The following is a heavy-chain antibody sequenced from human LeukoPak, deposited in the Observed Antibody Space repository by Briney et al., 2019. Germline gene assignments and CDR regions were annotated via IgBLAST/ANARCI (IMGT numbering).Heavy chain of an antibody. CDR3: AKSDCGSDGCKLLNY. V-gene: IGHV3-23*01. CDR1: GFTFNNYA. Sequence: GGSLRLSCAASGFTFNNYAMGWVRQPPGKGLEWLSAIDGGGDATKYADSVKGRFTISRDNSKNTLSLQMNSLRVEDTAIYYCAKSDCGSDGCKLLNYWGQGILVTVSS. D-gene: IGHD2-21*01. CDR2: IDGGGDAT. J-gene: IGHJ4*02.